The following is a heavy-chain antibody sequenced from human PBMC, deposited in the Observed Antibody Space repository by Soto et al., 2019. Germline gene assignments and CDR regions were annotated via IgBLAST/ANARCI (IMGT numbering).Heavy chain of an antibody. CDR3: VRDRLSHCSGGSCKRPHGMDV. CDR1: GGSISSGGYY. V-gene: IGHV4-31*03. J-gene: IGHJ6*02. Sequence: SETLSLTCTVSGGSISSGGYYWSWIRQHPGKGLEWIGYIYYSGSTYYNPSLKSRVTISVDTSKNQFSLKLSSVTAADTAVYYCVRDRLSHCSGGSCKRPHGMDVWGQGTTVTVSS. D-gene: IGHD2-15*01. CDR2: IYYSGST.